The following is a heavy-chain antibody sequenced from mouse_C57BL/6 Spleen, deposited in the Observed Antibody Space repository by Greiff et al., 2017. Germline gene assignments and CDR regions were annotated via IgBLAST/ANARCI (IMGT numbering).Heavy chain of an antibody. CDR2: INPNNGGT. D-gene: IGHD2-4*01. CDR1: GYTFTDYN. V-gene: IGHV1-22*01. Sequence: EVQLQQSGPELVKPGASVKMSCKASGYTFTDYNMHWVKQSHGKSLEWSGYINPNNGGTSYNQKFKGKATLTVNKSSSTAYMELRSLTSEDSAVYYCALGDYDALFAYWGQGTLVTVSA. J-gene: IGHJ3*01. CDR3: ALGDYDALFAY.